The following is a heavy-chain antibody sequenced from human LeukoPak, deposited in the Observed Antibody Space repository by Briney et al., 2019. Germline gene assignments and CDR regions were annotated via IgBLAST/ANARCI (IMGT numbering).Heavy chain of an antibody. Sequence: GGSLRLSCAASGFTFSSYWMSWVRQAPGKGLEWVANTKQDGSEKYYVDSVKGRFTISRDNAKNSLSLQMNSLRAEDTAIYYCARDNSIWDGAFDIWGRGTMVTVSS. D-gene: IGHD6-13*01. CDR2: TKQDGSEK. V-gene: IGHV3-7*01. CDR3: ARDNSIWDGAFDI. J-gene: IGHJ3*02. CDR1: GFTFSSYW.